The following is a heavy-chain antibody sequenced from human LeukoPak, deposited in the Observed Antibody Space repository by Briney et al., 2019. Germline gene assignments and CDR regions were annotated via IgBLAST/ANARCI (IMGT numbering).Heavy chain of an antibody. V-gene: IGHV4-30-2*01. J-gene: IGHJ4*02. D-gene: IGHD3-10*01. CDR1: GGSISSGGYS. Sequence: SETLSLTCAVSGGSISSGGYSWSWIRQPPGKGLEWIGYIYHSGSTYYNPSLKSQVTISVDRSKNQFSLKLSSVTAADTAVYYCARAGGSGSYPPFDYWGQGTLVTVSS. CDR2: IYHSGST. CDR3: ARAGGSGSYPPFDY.